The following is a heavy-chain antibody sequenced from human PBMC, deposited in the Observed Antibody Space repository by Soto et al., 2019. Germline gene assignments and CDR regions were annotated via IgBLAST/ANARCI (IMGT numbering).Heavy chain of an antibody. V-gene: IGHV4-39*01. J-gene: IGHJ6*02. CDR2: IYYSGST. Sequence: SETLSLTCTVSGPSITSVSYWWGWIRQPPGKGLEWIGSIYYSGSTYYNPSLKSRVTISVDTSKNQFSLKLSSVTAADTAVYYCARVGAASFDYYGMDVWGQGTTVT. CDR3: ARVGAASFDYYGMDV. CDR1: GPSITSVSYW. D-gene: IGHD2-15*01.